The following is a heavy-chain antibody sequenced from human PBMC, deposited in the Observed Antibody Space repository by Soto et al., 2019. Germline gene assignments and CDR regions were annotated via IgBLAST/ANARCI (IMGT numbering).Heavy chain of an antibody. D-gene: IGHD2-2*02. CDR1: GFTFSSYS. V-gene: IGHV3-48*02. J-gene: IGHJ6*02. Sequence: GGSLRLSCAASGFTFSSYSMNWVRQAPGKGLEWVSYISSSSSTIYYADSVKGRFTISRDNAKNSLYLQMNSLRDEDTAVYYCARDHLLLEIYTYYGMDVWGQGTTVTVSS. CDR2: ISSSSSTI. CDR3: ARDHLLLEIYTYYGMDV.